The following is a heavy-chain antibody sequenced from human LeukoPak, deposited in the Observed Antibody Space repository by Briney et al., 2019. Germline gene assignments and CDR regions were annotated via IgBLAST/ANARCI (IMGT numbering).Heavy chain of an antibody. J-gene: IGHJ6*03. CDR1: GGSISSSSYY. V-gene: IGHV4-39*07. CDR3: ARDGPLAAGLYYYYMDV. D-gene: IGHD6-13*01. Sequence: SETLSLTCTVSGGSISSSSYYWGWIRQPPGKGLEWIGSIYYSGSTYYNPSLKSRVTISVDTSKNQFSLKLSSVTAADTAVYYCARDGPLAAGLYYYYMDVWGKGTTVTVSS. CDR2: IYYSGST.